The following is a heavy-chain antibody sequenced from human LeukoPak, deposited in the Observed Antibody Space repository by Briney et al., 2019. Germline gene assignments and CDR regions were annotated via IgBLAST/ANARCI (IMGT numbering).Heavy chain of an antibody. CDR3: ARGAVEMLYDILTPYLDY. Sequence: SVKLSCKASGGTFSSYAISWVRQAPGQGLEWMGGIIPIFGTANYAQKFQGRVTITADESTSTDYMELSSLRSEDTAVYYCARGAVEMLYDILTPYLDYWGQGTLVTVSS. J-gene: IGHJ4*02. V-gene: IGHV1-69*01. D-gene: IGHD3-9*01. CDR2: IIPIFGTA. CDR1: GGTFSSYA.